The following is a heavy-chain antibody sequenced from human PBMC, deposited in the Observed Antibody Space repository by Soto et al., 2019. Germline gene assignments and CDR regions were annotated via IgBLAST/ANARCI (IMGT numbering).Heavy chain of an antibody. CDR1: GGSFSGYY. V-gene: IGHV4-34*01. CDR2: TNHSGRT. Sequence: QVQLQQWGAGLLKPSETLSLTCAVYGGSFSGYYWSWIRQPPGRGLKWIGETNHSGRTNYNPSLKSRVTRSVDTSKDQLALKPSSVTGAETAVYYCARGVRDPDSCFSFDYWGHGTLVTFSS. J-gene: IGHJ4*01. D-gene: IGHD2-2*01. CDR3: ARGVRDPDSCFSFDY.